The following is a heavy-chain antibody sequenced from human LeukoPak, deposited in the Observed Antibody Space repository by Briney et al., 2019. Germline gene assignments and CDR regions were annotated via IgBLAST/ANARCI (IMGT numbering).Heavy chain of an antibody. D-gene: IGHD4-11*01. CDR2: IDYSGSP. Sequence: SETLSLTCAVYGGSFSGYYWSWIRQPPGKRLERIGYIDYSGSPNYNPSLKSRVTISVDTSKDQFSLKLSSVTAADTAVYFCARHYPPDYTFDCWGRGTLVTVSS. V-gene: IGHV4-59*08. CDR1: GGSFSGYY. CDR3: ARHYPPDYTFDC. J-gene: IGHJ4*02.